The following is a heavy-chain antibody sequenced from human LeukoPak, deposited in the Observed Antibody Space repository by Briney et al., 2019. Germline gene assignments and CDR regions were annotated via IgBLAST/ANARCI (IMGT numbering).Heavy chain of an antibody. V-gene: IGHV1-69*01. J-gene: IGHJ3*02. CDR2: IIPIFGTA. CDR1: GGTFISYA. CDR3: AGDCGGDCYSPVPDAFDI. Sequence: SSVKVSCKASGGTFISYAISWVRQAPGQGLEWMGGIIPIFGTANYAQKFQGRVTITADESTSTAYMELSSLRSEDTAVYYCAGDCGGDCYSPVPDAFDIWGQGTMVTVSS. D-gene: IGHD2-21*01.